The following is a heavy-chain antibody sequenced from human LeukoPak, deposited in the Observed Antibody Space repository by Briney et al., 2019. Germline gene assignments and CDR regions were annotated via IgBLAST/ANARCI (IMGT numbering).Heavy chain of an antibody. CDR3: ARRAPSHDFDD. V-gene: IGHV3-23*01. CDR2: ISGSGGST. J-gene: IGHJ4*02. CDR1: GFTFSSYG. Sequence: SGGSLRLSCAASGFTFSSYGMSWVRQAPGKGLEWVSAISGSGGSTYYADSVKGRFTISRDNAKNSLYLQMNSLRVEDTALYYCARRAPSHDFDDWGQGTLVTVSS.